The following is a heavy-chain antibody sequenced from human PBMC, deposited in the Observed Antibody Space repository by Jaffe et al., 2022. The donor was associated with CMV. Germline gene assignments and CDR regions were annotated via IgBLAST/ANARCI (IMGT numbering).Heavy chain of an antibody. D-gene: IGHD3-16*01. Sequence: EVQLVESGGGLVQPGGSLRISCEVSGLTFPDHGLSWVRQAPGKGLEWVSAISVSTRDTYYADSVRGRFSISRDNSRNTVSLQMNSLRAEDTARYYCASNHLGEYYYWGQGTLVTVSS. CDR2: ISVSTRDT. CDR3: ASNHLGEYYY. CDR1: GLTFPDHG. V-gene: IGHV3-23*04. J-gene: IGHJ4*02.